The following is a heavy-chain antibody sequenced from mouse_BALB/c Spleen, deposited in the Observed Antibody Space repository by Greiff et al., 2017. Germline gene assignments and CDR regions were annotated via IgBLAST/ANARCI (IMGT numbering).Heavy chain of an antibody. CDR3: ARRGITTSMDY. V-gene: IGHV5-12-1*01. D-gene: IGHD2-4*01. J-gene: IGHJ4*01. CDR2: ISSGGGST. Sequence: EVQGVESGGGLVKPGGSLKLSCAASGFAFSSYDMSWVRQTPEKRLEWVAYISSGGGSTYYPDTVKGRFTISRDNAKNTLYLQMSSLKSEDTAMYYCARRGITTSMDYWGQGTSVTVSS. CDR1: GFAFSSYD.